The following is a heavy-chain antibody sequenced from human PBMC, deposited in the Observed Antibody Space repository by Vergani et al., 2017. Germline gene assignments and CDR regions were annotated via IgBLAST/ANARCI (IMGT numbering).Heavy chain of an antibody. Sequence: QVQLVQSGAEVKKPGSSVKVSCKASGGTFSSYAISWVRQAPGQGLEWMGGIIPIFGTANYAQKFQGRVTITADESTSTAYMELSSLRSEDTAVYYCAGDSWQYYDILTGYLALDYWGQGTLVTVSS. J-gene: IGHJ4*02. V-gene: IGHV1-69*12. CDR3: AGDSWQYYDILTGYLALDY. CDR2: IIPIFGTA. D-gene: IGHD3-9*01. CDR1: GGTFSSYA.